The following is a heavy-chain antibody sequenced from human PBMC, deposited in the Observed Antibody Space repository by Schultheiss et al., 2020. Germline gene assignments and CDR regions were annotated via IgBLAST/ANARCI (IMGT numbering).Heavy chain of an antibody. Sequence: GRSLRLSCAASGFTFSSYGMHWVRQAPGKGLEWVAVIWYDGSNKYYADSVKGRFTISRDNAKNSLYLQMNSLRAEDTAVYYCAGTCSSTSCRGDSYYYGMDVWGKGTTVTVSS. CDR2: IWYDGSNK. CDR3: AGTCSSTSCRGDSYYYGMDV. V-gene: IGHV3-33*03. CDR1: GFTFSSYG. D-gene: IGHD2-2*01. J-gene: IGHJ6*04.